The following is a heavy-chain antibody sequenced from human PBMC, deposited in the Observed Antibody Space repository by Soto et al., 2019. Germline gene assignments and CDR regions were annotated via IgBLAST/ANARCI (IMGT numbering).Heavy chain of an antibody. J-gene: IGHJ4*02. CDR3: ARGSVPSTTVTTFFLDY. CDR1: GFIFSNYY. CDR2: ISSRDLSI. V-gene: IGHV3-11*01. D-gene: IGHD4-17*01. Sequence: GGSLRLSCTASGFIFSNYYMSWIRQAPGKGLEWVSSISSRDLSIYYADSVKGRFTIFRDNAKNSLFLHMSDLRATDTAVYYCARGSVPSTTVTTFFLDYWGQGTLVTVSS.